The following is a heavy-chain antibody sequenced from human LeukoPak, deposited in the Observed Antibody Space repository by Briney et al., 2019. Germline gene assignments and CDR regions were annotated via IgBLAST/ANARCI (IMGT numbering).Heavy chain of an antibody. CDR1: GFIFTNYG. CDR2: VTYDGSGQ. D-gene: IGHD3-10*01. CDR3: AKDHVVMVRGGYFSMDV. V-gene: IGHV3-30*18. J-gene: IGHJ6*02. Sequence: PGGSLRLSCAASGFIFTNYGIHWVRQAPGKWLEWVAVVTYDGSGQYYADAVKGRFTISRDNAKNTLYLQMNSLRTEDTAVYYCAKDHVVMVRGGYFSMDVWGQGTTVTVSS.